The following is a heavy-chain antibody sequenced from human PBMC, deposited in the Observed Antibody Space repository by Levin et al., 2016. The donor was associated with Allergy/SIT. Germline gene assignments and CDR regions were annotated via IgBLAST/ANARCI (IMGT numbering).Heavy chain of an antibody. D-gene: IGHD2-21*02. J-gene: IGHJ3*02. CDR3: ARDGGYCGGDCPDAFDI. V-gene: IGHV3-48*01. CDR1: GFTFSSYS. CDR2: ISSSSSTI. Sequence: GGSLRLSCAASGFTFSSYSMNWVRQAPGKGLEWVSYISSSSSTIYYADSVKGRFTISRDNAKNSLYLQMNSLRAEDTAVYYCARDGGYCGGDCPDAFDIWGQGTMVTVSS.